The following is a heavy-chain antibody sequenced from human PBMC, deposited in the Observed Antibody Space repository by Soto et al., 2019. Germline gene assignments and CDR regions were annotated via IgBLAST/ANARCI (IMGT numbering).Heavy chain of an antibody. CDR2: ISGSGGST. V-gene: IGHV3-23*01. D-gene: IGHD3-3*01. CDR3: AKLPPPPITIFARGFGWFDP. J-gene: IGHJ5*02. Sequence: GSLRLSCAASGFTFSSYAMSWVRQAPGKGLEWVSAISGSGGSTYYADSVKGRFTISRDNSKNTLYLQMNSLRAEDTAVYYCAKLPPPPITIFARGFGWFDPWGQGTLVTAPQ. CDR1: GFTFSSYA.